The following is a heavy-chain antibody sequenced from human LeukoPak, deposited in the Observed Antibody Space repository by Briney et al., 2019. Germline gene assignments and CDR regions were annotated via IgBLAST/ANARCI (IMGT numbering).Heavy chain of an antibody. V-gene: IGHV2-5*02. CDR2: IYWDDDK. CDR3: AHSGAIRPRTYYDYVWGSYRPAPHFDY. Sequence: SGPTLVKPTQTLTLTCTFSGFSLSTSGVGVGWIRQPPGKALEWLALIYWDDDKRYSPSLKSRLTITKDTSKNQVVLTMTNMDPVDTATYYRAHSGAIRPRTYYDYVWGSYRPAPHFDYWGQGTLVTVSS. D-gene: IGHD3-16*02. J-gene: IGHJ4*02. CDR1: GFSLSTSGVG.